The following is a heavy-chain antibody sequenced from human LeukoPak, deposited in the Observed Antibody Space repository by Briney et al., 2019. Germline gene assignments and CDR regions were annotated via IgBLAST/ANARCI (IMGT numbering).Heavy chain of an antibody. CDR3: AKGRDYYYDSSGYYYGDGDY. D-gene: IGHD3-22*01. J-gene: IGHJ4*02. CDR1: GFTFSSYA. Sequence: PGGSLRLSCAASGFTFSSYAMSWVRQAPGKGLEWVSAISGSGGSTYYADSVKGRFTISRDNSKNTLYLLMNSLRAEDTAVYYCAKGRDYYYDSSGYYYGDGDYWGQGTLVTVSS. CDR2: ISGSGGST. V-gene: IGHV3-23*01.